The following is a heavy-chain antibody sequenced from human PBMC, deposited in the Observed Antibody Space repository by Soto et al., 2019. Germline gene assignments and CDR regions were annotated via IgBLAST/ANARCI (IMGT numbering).Heavy chain of an antibody. V-gene: IGHV1-24*01. CDR2: FDPEDGET. J-gene: IGHJ3*02. CDR1: GYTLTELS. CDR3: ATGVAARPRVPFDI. D-gene: IGHD6-6*01. Sequence: ASVKVSCKVSGYTLTELSMHWVRQAPGKGLEWMGGFDPEDGETIYAQKFQGRVTMTEDTSTDTAYMELSSLRSEDTAVYYCATGVAARPRVPFDIWGQGTMVTVSS.